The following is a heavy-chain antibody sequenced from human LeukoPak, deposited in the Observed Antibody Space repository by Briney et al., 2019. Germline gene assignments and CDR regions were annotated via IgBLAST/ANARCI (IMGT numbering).Heavy chain of an antibody. D-gene: IGHD2-2*01. CDR2: ISAYNGNT. CDR1: GYTFTSYG. CDR3: ARVPIYCSSTSCYLDA. Sequence: ASVKVSCKASGYTFTSYGISWVRQAPGQGLEWMGWISAYNGNTNYAQKFQGRVTITMNTSISTAYMELSSLRSEDTAVYYCARVPIYCSSTSCYLDAWGQGTLVTVSS. J-gene: IGHJ5*02. V-gene: IGHV1-18*01.